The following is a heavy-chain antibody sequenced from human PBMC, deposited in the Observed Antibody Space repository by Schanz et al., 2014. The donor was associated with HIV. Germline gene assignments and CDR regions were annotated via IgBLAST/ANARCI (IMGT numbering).Heavy chain of an antibody. CDR2: IDIAGTLT. Sequence: EVQLLESGGGLVQPGGSLRLSCTVSGFTFSRSAMTWVRQAPGKGLEWVSSIDIAGTLTYFADSVKGRFTISRDNSKNTLFLQMSRPRVEDTAVYYCARGEDDISGPDGMDVWGQGTTVTVSS. D-gene: IGHD3-22*01. V-gene: IGHV3-23*03. J-gene: IGHJ6*02. CDR3: ARGEDDISGPDGMDV. CDR1: GFTFSRSA.